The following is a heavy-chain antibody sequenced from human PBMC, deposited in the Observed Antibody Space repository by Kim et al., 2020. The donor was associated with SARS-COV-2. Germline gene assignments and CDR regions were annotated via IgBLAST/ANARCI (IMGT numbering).Heavy chain of an antibody. CDR1: GGSISSGGYY. CDR2: IYYSGST. J-gene: IGHJ4*02. D-gene: IGHD3-10*01. V-gene: IGHV4-31*03. CDR3: ARAYPLDGSGSLYYFDY. Sequence: SETLSLTCTVSGGSISSGGYYWSWIRQHPGKGLEWIGYIYYSGSTYYNPSLKSRVTISVDTSKNQFSLKLSSVTAADTAVYYCARAYPLDGSGSLYYFDYWGQGTLVTVSS.